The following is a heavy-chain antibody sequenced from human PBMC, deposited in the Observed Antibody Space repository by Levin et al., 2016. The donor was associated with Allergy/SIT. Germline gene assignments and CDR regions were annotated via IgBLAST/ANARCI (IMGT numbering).Heavy chain of an antibody. CDR3: ASSIGSSRASDH. Sequence: GESLKISCAASRFFLSNYWMTWVRQAPGKGLEWVANINQDGSEKNYVDSVKGRFTISRDNAKNSLYLQMNSLRAEDTAVYYCASSIGSSRASDHWGQGTLVTVSS. CDR2: INQDGSEK. CDR1: RFFLSNYW. J-gene: IGHJ4*02. V-gene: IGHV3-7*03. D-gene: IGHD1-26*01.